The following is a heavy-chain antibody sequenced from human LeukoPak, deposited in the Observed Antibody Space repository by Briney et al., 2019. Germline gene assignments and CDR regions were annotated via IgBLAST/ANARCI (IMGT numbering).Heavy chain of an antibody. Sequence: PGGSLRLSCAPSGFTFSSYVMNWVRQAPGKGLEWVSAGVLEWVSTIGGDGLSIYYADSVKGRFTISRDNSKNTLYLQMNSLRADDTAIYHCARDLGTTLAPSYWGQGTLVTVSS. V-gene: IGHV3-23*01. D-gene: IGHD1-1*01. CDR3: ARDLGTTLAPSY. CDR2: IGGDGLSI. J-gene: IGHJ4*02. CDR1: GFTFSSYV.